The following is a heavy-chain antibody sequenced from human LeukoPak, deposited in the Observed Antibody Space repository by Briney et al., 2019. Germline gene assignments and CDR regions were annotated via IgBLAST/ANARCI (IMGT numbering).Heavy chain of an antibody. D-gene: IGHD6-19*01. CDR3: ARHIAVAGTDYYYYYGMDV. CDR1: GYSITSYW. J-gene: IGHJ6*02. V-gene: IGHV5-51*01. Sequence: GESLKISCEGSGYSITSYWIGWVRQLPGKGLEWMGIIYPGDSGTRYSPSFQGQVTISADKSISTAYLQWSSLKASDTAMYYCARHIAVAGTDYYYYYGMDVWGQGTTVTVSS. CDR2: IYPGDSGT.